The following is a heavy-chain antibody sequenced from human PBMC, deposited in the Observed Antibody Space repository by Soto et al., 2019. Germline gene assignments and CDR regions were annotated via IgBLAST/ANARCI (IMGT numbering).Heavy chain of an antibody. CDR1: GDSISSSY. Sequence: QVQLQESGPGLVKPSETLSLTCTVSGDSISSSYWNWIRQAQGKGLEWIGYIDDTGSTNYNPSLKSRVTLSVDPSNNQYSLKQSSVTAADTAVYYCARGVLEWLLRDSYYYYMDVWGKGTTVTVSS. D-gene: IGHD3-3*01. CDR3: ARGVLEWLLRDSYYYYMDV. CDR2: IDDTGST. J-gene: IGHJ6*03. V-gene: IGHV4-59*01.